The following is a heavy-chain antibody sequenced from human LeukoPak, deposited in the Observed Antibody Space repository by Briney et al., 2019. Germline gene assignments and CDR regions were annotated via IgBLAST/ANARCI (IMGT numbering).Heavy chain of an antibody. J-gene: IGHJ4*02. D-gene: IGHD1-26*01. CDR1: GFTFSSYA. CDR3: AKVRKSGSDKGYPDY. Sequence: PGGSLRLSCAASGFTFSSYAMSWVRQAPGKGLEWVSAISGSGGGTYYADSVKGRFTISRDNSKNTLYLQMNSLRAEDTAVYYCAKVRKSGSDKGYPDYWGQGTLVTVSS. V-gene: IGHV3-23*01. CDR2: ISGSGGGT.